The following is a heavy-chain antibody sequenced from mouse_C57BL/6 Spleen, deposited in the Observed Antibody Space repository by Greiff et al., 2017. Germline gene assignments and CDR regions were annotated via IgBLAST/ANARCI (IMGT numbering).Heavy chain of an antibody. CDR3: ARDGELFDY. CDR2: ISDGGSYT. CDR1: GFTFSSYA. D-gene: IGHD4-1*01. V-gene: IGHV5-4*01. Sequence: EVQWVESGGGLVKPGGSLKLSCAASGFTFSSYAMSWVRQTPEKRLEWVATISDGGSYTYYPDNVKGRFTISRDNAKNTLYLQRSHLKSEDTAMYYCARDGELFDYWGQGTTLTVSS. J-gene: IGHJ2*01.